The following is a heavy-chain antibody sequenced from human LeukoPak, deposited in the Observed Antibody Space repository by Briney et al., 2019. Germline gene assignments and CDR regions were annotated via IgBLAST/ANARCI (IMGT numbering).Heavy chain of an antibody. J-gene: IGHJ4*02. CDR1: GGTFSSYA. V-gene: IGHV1-69*13. D-gene: IGHD4-17*01. CDR2: IIPIFGTA. CDR3: ASLGGGSTVTTYLNY. Sequence: GASVKVSCKASGGTFSSYAISWVRQAPGQGLEWMGGIIPIFGTANYAQKLQGRVTITADESTSTAYMELSSLRSEDTAVYYCASLGGGSTVTTYLNYWGQGTLVTVSS.